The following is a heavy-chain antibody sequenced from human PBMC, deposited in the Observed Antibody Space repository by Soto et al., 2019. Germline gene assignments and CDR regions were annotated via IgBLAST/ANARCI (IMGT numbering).Heavy chain of an antibody. CDR3: ARHRLRPTNYAMDV. CDR2: IKSKVDGGTT. D-gene: IGHD3-16*01. Sequence: GGSLRLSCAASGFTFSNAWMNWVRQPPGKGLEWIGRIKSKVDGGTTDYAAPVKVRFNISRDDSKNTLYLQMKSLKTEDTAVYYCARHRLRPTNYAMDVWGQGTTVTVSS. V-gene: IGHV3-15*01. CDR1: GFTFSNAW. J-gene: IGHJ6*02.